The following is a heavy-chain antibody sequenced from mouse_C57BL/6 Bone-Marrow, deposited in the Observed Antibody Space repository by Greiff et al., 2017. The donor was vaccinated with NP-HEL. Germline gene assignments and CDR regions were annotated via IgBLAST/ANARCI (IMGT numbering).Heavy chain of an antibody. V-gene: IGHV1-69*01. D-gene: IGHD2-4*01. J-gene: IGHJ4*01. Sequence: VQLHQPGAELVMPGASVKLSCKASGYTFTSYWMHWVKQRPGQGLEWIGEIDPSDSYTNYNQKFKGKSTLTVDKSSSTAYMQLSSLTSEDSAVYYCAREGGLRRGDYWGQGTSVTVSS. CDR1: GYTFTSYW. CDR3: AREGGLRRGDY. CDR2: IDPSDSYT.